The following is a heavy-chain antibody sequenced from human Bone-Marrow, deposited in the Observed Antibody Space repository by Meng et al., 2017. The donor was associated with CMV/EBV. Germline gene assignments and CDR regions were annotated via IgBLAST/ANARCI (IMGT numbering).Heavy chain of an antibody. CDR3: ARMQYQLLYGYYYGMDV. CDR2: INWNGGST. J-gene: IGHJ6*02. Sequence: GGSLRLSCAASGFTFDDYGMSWVRQAPGKGLEWVSGINWNGGSTGYADSVKGRFTISRDNAKNSLYLQMNSLRAEDTALYHCARMQYQLLYGYYYGMDVWGQGTTVTGSS. D-gene: IGHD2-2*02. V-gene: IGHV3-20*01. CDR1: GFTFDDYG.